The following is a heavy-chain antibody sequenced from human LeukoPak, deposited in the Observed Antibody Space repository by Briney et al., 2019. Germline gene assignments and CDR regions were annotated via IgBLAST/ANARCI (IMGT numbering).Heavy chain of an antibody. CDR1: GFTFDDYA. CDR2: ISWNSGSI. D-gene: IGHD1-26*01. CDR3: AKAFGGSYLIPFDY. Sequence: GGSLRLSCAASGFTFDDYAMHWVRQAPGKGLEWVSGISWNSGSIGYADSVKGRFTISRDNAKNSLYLQMNSLRAEDMALYYCAKAFGGSYLIPFDYWGQGTLVTVSS. J-gene: IGHJ4*02. V-gene: IGHV3-9*03.